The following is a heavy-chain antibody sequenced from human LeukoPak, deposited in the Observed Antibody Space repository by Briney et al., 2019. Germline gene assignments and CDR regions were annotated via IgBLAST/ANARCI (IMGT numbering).Heavy chain of an antibody. CDR1: GFTFSSYE. CDR2: ISSSGSTI. D-gene: IGHD3-10*02. Sequence: GGSLRLSCAASGFTFSSYEMNWVRQAPGKGLEWVSYISSSGSTIYYADSVKGRSTIYRDNAKNSLYLQMNSLGAEDTAVYYCVELGITMIGGVWGKGTTVTISS. V-gene: IGHV3-48*03. CDR3: VELGITMIGGV. J-gene: IGHJ6*04.